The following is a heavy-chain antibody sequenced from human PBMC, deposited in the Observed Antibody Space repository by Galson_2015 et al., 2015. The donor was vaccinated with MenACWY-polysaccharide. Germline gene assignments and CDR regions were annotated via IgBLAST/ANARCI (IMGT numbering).Heavy chain of an antibody. Sequence: LSLTCSVSGGSISSSYWWTWVRQPPGKGLEWIGEIYHDGRTAYIPSLKSRITVSLDKAKNQVSLRLISVTAADTAVYYCAKYISGSSYVGIYWGQGILVTVSS. CDR1: GGSISSSYW. D-gene: IGHD1-26*01. CDR3: AKYISGSSYVGIY. CDR2: IYHDGRT. V-gene: IGHV4-4*02. J-gene: IGHJ4*02.